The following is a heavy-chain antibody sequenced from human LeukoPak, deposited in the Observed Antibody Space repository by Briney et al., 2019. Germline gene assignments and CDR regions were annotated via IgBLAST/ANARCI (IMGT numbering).Heavy chain of an antibody. CDR3: ARSTDSSGYSNAFDI. J-gene: IGHJ3*02. D-gene: IGHD3-22*01. V-gene: IGHV1-18*01. CDR1: GYTFTSYG. Sequence: ASVKVSCKASGYTFTSYGISWVRQAPGQGLEWMGWISAYNGNTNYAQKLQGRVTMTTDTSTSTAYMELRSLRSDDTAVYYCARSTDSSGYSNAFDIWGQGTMVTVSS. CDR2: ISAYNGNT.